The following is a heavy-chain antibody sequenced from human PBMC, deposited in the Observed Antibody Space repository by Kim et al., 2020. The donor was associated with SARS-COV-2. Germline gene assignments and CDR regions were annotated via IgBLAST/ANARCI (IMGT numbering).Heavy chain of an antibody. Sequence: SETLSLTCTVSGGSISTSSYYWGWIRQPPGKGLAWIGSIYYSGSTYYNPSLKSRVIISVDTSKNQFSLKLSSVTAADTAVYYCARQADYYDSSGYYRWFDPWGQGTLVTVSS. CDR3: ARQADYYDSSGYYRWFDP. CDR2: IYYSGST. V-gene: IGHV4-39*01. J-gene: IGHJ5*02. D-gene: IGHD3-22*01. CDR1: GGSISTSSYY.